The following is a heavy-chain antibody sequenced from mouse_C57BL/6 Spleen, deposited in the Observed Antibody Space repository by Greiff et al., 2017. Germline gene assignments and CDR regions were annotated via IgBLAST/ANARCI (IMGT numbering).Heavy chain of an antibody. V-gene: IGHV2-2*01. D-gene: IGHD1-3*01. CDR2: IWSGGSS. CDR1: GFSLTSYG. J-gene: IGHJ4*01. CDR3: ARKTRVSYYYAMDY. Sequence: VKLLQSGPGLVQPSQSLSITCPVSGFSLTSYGVHWVRQSPGKGLEWLGVIWSGGSSDYNAAFISSLSISKDNTKSQVFLKMNSLQDDDTAIYYCARKTRVSYYYAMDYWGQGTSVTVSS.